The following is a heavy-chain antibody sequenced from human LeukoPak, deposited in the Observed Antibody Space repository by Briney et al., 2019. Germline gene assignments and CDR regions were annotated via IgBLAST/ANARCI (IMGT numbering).Heavy chain of an antibody. CDR3: ANGSSAYYFES. V-gene: IGHV3-53*01. D-gene: IGHD6-6*01. J-gene: IGHJ4*02. Sequence: PGGSLRLSCEVSGFLVNRNYMNWLRQAPGKGLEWVSVIYDGGTLYYEDSVKGRFTISRDTSKNTVYLEMNGLRVDDTAVYYCANGSSAYYFESWGQGTLVSVSA. CDR1: GFLVNRNY. CDR2: IYDGGTL.